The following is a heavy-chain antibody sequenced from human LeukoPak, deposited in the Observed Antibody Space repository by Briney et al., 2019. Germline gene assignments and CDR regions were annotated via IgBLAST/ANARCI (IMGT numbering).Heavy chain of an antibody. V-gene: IGHV4-31*03. CDR3: ARESATVTTRMFDY. CDR2: IYYSGST. J-gene: IGHJ4*02. CDR1: GGSVSSGDYS. D-gene: IGHD4-17*01. Sequence: SETLSLTCTVSGGSVSSGDYSWSWIRQHPGKGLEWIGYIYYSGSTYYNPSLKSRVTISVDMSKSQFSLKLRSVTAADTAVYYCARESATVTTRMFDYWGQGTLVTVSS.